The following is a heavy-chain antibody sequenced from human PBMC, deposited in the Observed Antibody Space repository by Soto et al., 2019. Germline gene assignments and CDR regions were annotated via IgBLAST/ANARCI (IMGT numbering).Heavy chain of an antibody. D-gene: IGHD3-10*01. CDR2: INSDGSST. V-gene: IGHV3-74*01. J-gene: IGHJ4*02. Sequence: LGGSLRLSCAASGFTFSSYWMHWVRQAPGKGLVWVSRINSDGSSTSYADSVKGRFTISRDNAKNTLYLQMNSLRAEDTAVYYCARSRNLITMVRGVMYYFDYWGQGTLVTVSS. CDR3: ARSRNLITMVRGVMYYFDY. CDR1: GFTFSSYW.